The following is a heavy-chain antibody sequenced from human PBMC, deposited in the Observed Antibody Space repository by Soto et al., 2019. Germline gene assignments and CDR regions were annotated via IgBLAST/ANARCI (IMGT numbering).Heavy chain of an antibody. V-gene: IGHV1-69*02. CDR2: IIPILGIA. D-gene: IGHD6-19*01. J-gene: IGHJ5*02. CDR3: ASWRGAVAGTVDWFDP. Sequence: ASVKVSCKASGGTFSRYSITWVRQAPGHGLEWIGRIIPILGIANYAQKFQGRVTITADKSTSTAYMELSSLRSEDTAVYYCASWRGAVAGTVDWFDPWGQGTLVTVSS. CDR1: GGTFSRYS.